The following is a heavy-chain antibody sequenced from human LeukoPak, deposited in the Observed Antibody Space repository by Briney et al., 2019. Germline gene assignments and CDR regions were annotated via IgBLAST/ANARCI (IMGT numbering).Heavy chain of an antibody. CDR2: ISYDGSKK. Sequence: PGGSLRLSCAASGFTFSSYGMHWVRQAPGKGLEWVAVISYDGSKKYYADSVKGRFTISRDNSKNTLYLQMNSLRAEDTAVYYCARPTCGNCYRYFYQYGMDVWGQGTTVTVSS. V-gene: IGHV3-30*03. J-gene: IGHJ6*02. CDR3: ARPTCGNCYRYFYQYGMDV. CDR1: GFTFSSYG. D-gene: IGHD2-21*02.